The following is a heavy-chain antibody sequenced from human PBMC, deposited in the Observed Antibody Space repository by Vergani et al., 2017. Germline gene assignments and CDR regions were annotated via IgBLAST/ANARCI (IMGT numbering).Heavy chain of an antibody. V-gene: IGHV3-30*02. CDR2: IRYDGNNK. CDR3: AKDIAPPGGAAAGIDY. J-gene: IGHJ4*02. CDR1: GFIFSSYG. D-gene: IGHD6-13*01. Sequence: QVQLVESGGGVVQPGGSLKLSCAASGFIFSSYGMHWVRQAPGKGLEWVAFIRYDGNNKYYADSVKGRFTISRDNSKNTLYLQMNSLRAEDTALYYCAKDIAPPGGAAAGIDYWGQGTLVTVSS.